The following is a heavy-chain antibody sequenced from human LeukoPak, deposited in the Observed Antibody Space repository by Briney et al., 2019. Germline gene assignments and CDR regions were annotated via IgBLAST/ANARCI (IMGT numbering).Heavy chain of an antibody. V-gene: IGHV3-33*01. CDR2: IWYDGSNK. D-gene: IGHD4-23*01. J-gene: IGHJ3*01. CDR3: ARDDYGGKLDV. Sequence: GGSLRLSCAASGFTFSNYDMHWVRQAPGKGLEWVAVIWYDGSNKYYADSVKGRFTISRDNSKNTLYLQMNSLRAEDTAVYYCARDDYGGKLDVWGQGTVVTVSS. CDR1: GFTFSNYD.